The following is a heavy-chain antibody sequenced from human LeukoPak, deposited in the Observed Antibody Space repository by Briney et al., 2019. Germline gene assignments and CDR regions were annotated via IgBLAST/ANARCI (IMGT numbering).Heavy chain of an antibody. CDR2: ISPSGGDT. D-gene: IGHD3-3*01. V-gene: IGHV1-46*01. J-gene: IGHJ6*03. Sequence: ASVKVSCKASGYTFTRYYMHWLRQAPGQGLEWMGIISPSGGDTTYAQKFQGRVTMTRDMSTSTVYMELSSLISEDTAVYYCARGDREDYDFWSGYPQPMDVWGKGTTVTVSS. CDR1: GYTFTRYY. CDR3: ARGDREDYDFWSGYPQPMDV.